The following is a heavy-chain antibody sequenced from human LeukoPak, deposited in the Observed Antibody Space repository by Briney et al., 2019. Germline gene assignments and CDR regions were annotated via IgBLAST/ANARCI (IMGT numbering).Heavy chain of an antibody. CDR1: GFTFDDYA. Sequence: GGSLRLSCAASGFTFDDYAMHWVRQAPGKSLEWVSGISWNSGSIGYADSVKGRFTISRDNAKNSLYLQMNSLRAEDTALYYCAKDKGSGWTGGFDYWGQGTLVTVSS. D-gene: IGHD6-19*01. V-gene: IGHV3-9*01. J-gene: IGHJ4*02. CDR3: AKDKGSGWTGGFDY. CDR2: ISWNSGSI.